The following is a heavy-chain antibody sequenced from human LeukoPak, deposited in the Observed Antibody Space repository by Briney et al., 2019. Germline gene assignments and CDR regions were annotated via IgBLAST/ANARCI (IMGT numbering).Heavy chain of an antibody. CDR3: ARERNVAVVTAFDV. CDR2: TKQDGSEK. D-gene: IGHD2-2*01. CDR1: GFIFNSYW. J-gene: IGHJ3*01. Sequence: GGSLRLTCAGSGFIFNSYWMSWVRQAPGKGLEWVANTKQDGSEKYYLDSVKGRFTISRDNAKNSLYLQMNTLRPEDTALYYCARERNVAVVTAFDVWGQGTKVTVSS. V-gene: IGHV3-7*01.